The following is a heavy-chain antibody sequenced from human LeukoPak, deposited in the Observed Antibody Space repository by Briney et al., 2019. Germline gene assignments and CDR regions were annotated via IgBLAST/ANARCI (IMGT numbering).Heavy chain of an antibody. CDR2: INHSGST. Sequence: NPSGTLSLTCAVYGGSFSGYYWSWIRQPPGKGLEWIGEINHSGSTNYNPSLKSRVTISVDTSRNQFSLKLSSVTAADTAVYYCARDGKPYYYDSSGYYSDYYYYYGMDVWGQGTTVTVSS. D-gene: IGHD3-22*01. J-gene: IGHJ6*02. V-gene: IGHV4-34*01. CDR3: ARDGKPYYYDSSGYYSDYYYYYGMDV. CDR1: GGSFSGYY.